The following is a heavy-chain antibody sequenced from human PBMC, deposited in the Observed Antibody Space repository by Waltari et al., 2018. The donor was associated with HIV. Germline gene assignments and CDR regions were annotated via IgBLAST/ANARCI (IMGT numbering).Heavy chain of an antibody. V-gene: IGHV3-74*01. D-gene: IGHD3-3*01. CDR2: VNDNASST. J-gene: IGHJ4*02. CDR1: RVNFSNYW. Sequence: EVELVESGGGLVQPGGSLRLSCAASRVNFSNYWIYWVRQVPGKGLVLVSSVNDNASSTDYACSVRGLFTISRDNAKNTVFLQMDSLRAEDTAVYYCTRAVFWSTYFSDNFFDYWGQGTPLTVSA. CDR3: TRAVFWSTYFSDNFFDY.